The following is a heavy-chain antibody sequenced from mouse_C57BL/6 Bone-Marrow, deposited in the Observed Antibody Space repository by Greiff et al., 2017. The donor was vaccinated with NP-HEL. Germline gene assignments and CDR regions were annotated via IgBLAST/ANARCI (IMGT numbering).Heavy chain of an antibody. CDR1: GYTFTSYG. CDR3: ARGGYYGPWVAY. CDR2: IYHRSGNT. J-gene: IGHJ3*01. Sequence: QVQLQQSGAELARPGASVKLSCKASGYTFTSYGISWVKQRTGQGLEWIGEIYHRSGNTYYNEKFKGKATLPAAKSSSPAYMELRSLTSEDSAVYFCARGGYYGPWVAYWGQGTLVTVSA. D-gene: IGHD1-1*01. V-gene: IGHV1-81*01.